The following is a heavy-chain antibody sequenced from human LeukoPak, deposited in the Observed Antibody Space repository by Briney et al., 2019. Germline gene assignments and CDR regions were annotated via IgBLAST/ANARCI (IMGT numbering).Heavy chain of an antibody. V-gene: IGHV1-2*02. D-gene: IGHD3/OR15-3a*01. Sequence: GASVKVSCKASGYTFTGHYIHWVLQAPGQGLEWLGWINPNGGGTNYAQKFQGRVSMTRDTSITTAFMDLSSLTSDDTAVYYCATGLGNGAYYYHYMDVWGKGTTVTVSS. CDR3: ATGLGNGAYYYHYMDV. J-gene: IGHJ6*03. CDR2: INPNGGGT. CDR1: GYTFTGHY.